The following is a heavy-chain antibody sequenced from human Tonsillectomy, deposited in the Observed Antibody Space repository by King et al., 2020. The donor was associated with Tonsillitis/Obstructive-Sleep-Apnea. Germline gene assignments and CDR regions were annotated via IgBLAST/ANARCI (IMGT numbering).Heavy chain of an antibody. CDR1: GYTFTGYY. Sequence: QLVQSGAEVKKPGASVKVSCKASGYTFTGYYMHWVRQAPGQGLEWMGRININSGGTNYAQKFQGRVTMTRDTSISTAYMELSRLRSDDTAVYYCARVGEVAGPYWYFDLWGRGTLVTVSS. D-gene: IGHD6-19*01. CDR3: ARVGEVAGPYWYFDL. V-gene: IGHV1-2*06. J-gene: IGHJ2*01. CDR2: ININSGGT.